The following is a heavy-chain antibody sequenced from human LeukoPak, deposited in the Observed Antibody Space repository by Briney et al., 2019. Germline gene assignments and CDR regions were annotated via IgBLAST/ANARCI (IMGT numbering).Heavy chain of an antibody. V-gene: IGHV3-23*01. Sequence: PGGSLRLSCAASGFTFSSYGMHWVRQAPGKGLDWVSAISGSGGSTYYADSVKGRFTISRDNSKNTLYLQMNSLRAEDTAVYYCAKQVNWELRGPFDYWGQGTLVTVSS. CDR2: ISGSGGST. D-gene: IGHD1-26*01. CDR1: GFTFSSYG. J-gene: IGHJ4*02. CDR3: AKQVNWELRGPFDY.